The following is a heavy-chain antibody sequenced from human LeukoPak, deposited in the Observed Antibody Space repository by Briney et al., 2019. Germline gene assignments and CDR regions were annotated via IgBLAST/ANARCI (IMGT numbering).Heavy chain of an antibody. CDR2: IKQDGSEK. V-gene: IGHV3-7*01. J-gene: IGHJ1*01. D-gene: IGHD3-22*01. CDR3: ARAPSEIGGYYPEYFRH. CDR1: GFTFRNYW. Sequence: GGSLRLSCAASGFTFRNYWMTWVRQTPGKGLEWVANIKQDGSEKYFWDSVKGRFTISRDNAKNTVSLQMNSLRAEDTGVYYCARAPSEIGGYYPEYFRHWGQGTLVTVSP.